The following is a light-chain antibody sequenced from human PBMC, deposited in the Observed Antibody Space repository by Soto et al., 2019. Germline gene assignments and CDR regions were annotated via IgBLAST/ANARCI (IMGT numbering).Light chain of an antibody. V-gene: IGKV1-9*01. CDR1: QGINTF. CDR2: AAS. Sequence: IQLTQSPSSPSSSLGDRVTIPCRASQGINTFLAWYQQKPWKAPKLLMYAASTLQSGVPSRFSGSGSGTEFTLTISSLQPEDFATYYCQQLKSYPQTFGQGTKVDIK. CDR3: QQLKSYPQT. J-gene: IGKJ1*01.